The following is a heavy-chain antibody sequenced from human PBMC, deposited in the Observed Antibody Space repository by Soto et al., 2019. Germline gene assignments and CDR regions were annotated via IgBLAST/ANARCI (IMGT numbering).Heavy chain of an antibody. D-gene: IGHD2-2*01. CDR1: GFTFSSYG. Sequence: GGSLRLSCAASGFTFSSYGMHWVRQAPGKGLEWVAVIWYDGSNKYYADSVKGRFTISRDNSKNTLYLQMNSLRAEDTAVYYCARDGEIVVVPAAIARRDYYYYYMDVWGKGTTVTVSS. J-gene: IGHJ6*03. CDR2: IWYDGSNK. V-gene: IGHV3-33*01. CDR3: ARDGEIVVVPAAIARRDYYYYYMDV.